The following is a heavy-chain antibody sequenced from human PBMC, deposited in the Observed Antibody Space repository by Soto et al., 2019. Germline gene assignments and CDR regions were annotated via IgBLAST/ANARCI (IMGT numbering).Heavy chain of an antibody. CDR2: IFSTGTT. CDR1: GSSISSSHW. V-gene: IGHV4-28*01. CDR3: ASKPNSLYYFDF. Sequence: QVQLQESGPGLVKPSDTLSLTCGVSGSSISSSHWWGWIRQPPGKGLEWIGHIFSTGTTSYNPSLKSRVTMSVDTSNNQFSLRLNSVTAVDTAVYYCASKPNSLYYFDFWGQGTLVTVSS. D-gene: IGHD5-18*01. J-gene: IGHJ4*02.